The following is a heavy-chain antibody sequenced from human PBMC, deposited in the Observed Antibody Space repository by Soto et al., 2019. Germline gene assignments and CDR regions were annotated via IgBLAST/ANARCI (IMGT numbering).Heavy chain of an antibody. Sequence: GGSLRLSCAASGFTFSSYAMHWVRQAPGKGLEWVAVISYDGSNKYYADSVKGRFTISRDNSKNTLYLQMNSLRAEDTAVYYCARAGRIANPEIYYYYYYGMDVWGQGTTVTVSS. D-gene: IGHD6-6*01. CDR1: GFTFSSYA. CDR3: ARAGRIANPEIYYYYYYGMDV. V-gene: IGHV3-30-3*01. J-gene: IGHJ6*02. CDR2: ISYDGSNK.